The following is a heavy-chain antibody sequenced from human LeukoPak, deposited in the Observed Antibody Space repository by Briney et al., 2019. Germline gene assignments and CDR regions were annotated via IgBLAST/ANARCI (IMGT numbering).Heavy chain of an antibody. Sequence: GASVTVSCTASGYTFTSYYMHWVRQAPGQGLEWMGIINPSGGSTSYAQKFQGRVTMTRDTSTSTVYVELSSLRSEDTAVYYCARALPDDSSGWYGTFDYWGQGTLVTVSS. CDR2: INPSGGST. CDR3: ARALPDDSSGWYGTFDY. V-gene: IGHV1-46*01. J-gene: IGHJ4*02. D-gene: IGHD6-19*01. CDR1: GYTFTSYY.